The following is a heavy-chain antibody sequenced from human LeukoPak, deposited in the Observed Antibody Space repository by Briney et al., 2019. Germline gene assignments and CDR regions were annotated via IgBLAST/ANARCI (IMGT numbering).Heavy chain of an antibody. CDR2: ISSSSVYR. CDR3: ARVAVAGGLQVDY. J-gene: IGHJ4*02. V-gene: IGHV3-21*01. D-gene: IGHD6-19*01. Sequence: GSLRLSCAASGFTFSSYAMSWVRQAPGKGLEWVSSISSSSVYRYYADSLKGRFTISRDNAKNSLYLQMNSLRAEDTAVYYCARVAVAGGLQVDYWGQGVLVTVSS. CDR1: GFTFSSYA.